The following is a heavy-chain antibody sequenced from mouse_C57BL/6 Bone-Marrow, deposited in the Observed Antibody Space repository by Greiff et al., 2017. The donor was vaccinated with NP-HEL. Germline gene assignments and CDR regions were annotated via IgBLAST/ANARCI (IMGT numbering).Heavy chain of an antibody. CDR2: IDPETGGT. CDR3: TRALYGNRGDY. Sequence: QVQLQQSGAELVRPGASVTLSCKASGYTFTDYEMHWVKQTPVHGLEWIGAIDPETGGTAYNQKFKGKAILTADKSSSTAYMELRSLTSEDSAVYYCTRALYGNRGDYWGQGTSVTVSS. D-gene: IGHD2-1*01. J-gene: IGHJ4*01. CDR1: GYTFTDYE. V-gene: IGHV1-15*01.